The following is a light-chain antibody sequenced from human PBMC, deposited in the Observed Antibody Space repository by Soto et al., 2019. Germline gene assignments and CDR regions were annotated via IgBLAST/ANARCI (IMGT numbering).Light chain of an antibody. CDR3: QQSYSTPP. CDR2: AAS. V-gene: IGKV1-39*01. J-gene: IGKJ1*01. CDR1: QSISSY. Sequence: DIQMTQSPSSLSASVGDRVTITCRASQSISSYLNWYQQKPGKAPKLLIYAASSLQSGVPSRFSGSGSGTDFTLTISSLQPEDFANYYCQQSYSTPPFGQGTKVDSK.